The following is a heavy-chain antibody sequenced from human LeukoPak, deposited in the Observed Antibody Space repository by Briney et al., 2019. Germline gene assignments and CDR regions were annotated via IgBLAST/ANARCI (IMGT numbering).Heavy chain of an antibody. CDR2: ISYDGSNK. Sequence: GGSLRLSCAASAFTLGSYAMHWVRQAPGKGLEWVAVISYDGSNKYYADSVKGRFTISRDNSKNTLYLQMNSLRAEDTAVYYCARERIGDRSSSFDAFDIWGQGTMVTVSS. J-gene: IGHJ3*02. CDR3: ARERIGDRSSSFDAFDI. V-gene: IGHV3-30-3*01. CDR1: AFTLGSYA. D-gene: IGHD3-22*01.